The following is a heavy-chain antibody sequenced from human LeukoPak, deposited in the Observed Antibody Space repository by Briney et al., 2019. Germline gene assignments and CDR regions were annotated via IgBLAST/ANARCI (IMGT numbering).Heavy chain of an antibody. V-gene: IGHV5-51*01. CDR1: GYSFTSYW. CDR3: ARLAGYSGYDFGPRGAFDI. Sequence: GESLKISCKGSGYSFTSYWIGWVRQMPRKGLEWMGIIYPGDSDTRYSPSFQGQVTISADKSISTAYLQWSSLKASDTAMYYCARLAGYSGYDFGPRGAFDIWGQGTMVTVSS. D-gene: IGHD5-12*01. J-gene: IGHJ3*02. CDR2: IYPGDSDT.